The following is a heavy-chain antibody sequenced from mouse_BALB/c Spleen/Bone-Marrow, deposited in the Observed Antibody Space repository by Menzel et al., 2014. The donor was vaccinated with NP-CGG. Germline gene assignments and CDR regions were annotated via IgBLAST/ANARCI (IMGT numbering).Heavy chain of an antibody. CDR3: TRWGTTVVAYYAMDY. V-gene: IGHV1S127*01. CDR1: GYTFTSYW. J-gene: IGHJ4*01. Sequence: VQLQQSGAELVKPGASVKMSCKASGYTFTSYWMHWVKQRPGQGLEWIGVIDPSDSYTSYNQKFKGKATLTVDTSSSTAYMQLSSLTSEDSAVYYCTRWGTTVVAYYAMDYWGQGTSVTVSP. CDR2: IDPSDSYT. D-gene: IGHD1-1*01.